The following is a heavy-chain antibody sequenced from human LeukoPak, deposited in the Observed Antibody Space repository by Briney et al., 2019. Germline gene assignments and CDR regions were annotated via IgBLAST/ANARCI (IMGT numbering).Heavy chain of an antibody. D-gene: IGHD3-3*02. CDR3: AKSHFWGGYSRDY. CDR2: FYDSGST. Sequence: SDSLSLTCTVSGASFSNDYWYWIRQSPGEGLQWIGCFYDSGSTSYNPSLKSRVNFSIDTSKNQFFLKLNSVTAADTAVYYCAKSHFWGGYSRDYWGRGILVTVYS. CDR1: GASFSNDY. V-gene: IGHV4-59*07. J-gene: IGHJ4*02.